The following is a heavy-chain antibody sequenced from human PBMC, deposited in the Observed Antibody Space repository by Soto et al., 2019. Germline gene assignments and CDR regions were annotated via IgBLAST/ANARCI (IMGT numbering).Heavy chain of an antibody. J-gene: IGHJ4*02. D-gene: IGHD2-21*02. CDR2: IYFTGAT. CDR1: GGSISSGTSY. V-gene: IGHV4-31*03. Sequence: QVQLQESGPGLVKPLQTLSLTCNVSGGSISSGTSYWTWIRQHPGEGLEWIGHIYFTGATYSNPSLRSRLTMSVDTSKNQFSLKLTSVTAADTATYYCASIPRRGYSYGIDYWGQGTLVTVSS. CDR3: ASIPRRGYSYGIDY.